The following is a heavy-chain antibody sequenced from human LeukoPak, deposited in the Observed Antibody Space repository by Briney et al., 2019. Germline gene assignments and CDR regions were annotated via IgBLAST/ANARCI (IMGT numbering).Heavy chain of an antibody. J-gene: IGHJ4*02. Sequence: GGSLRLSCAASGFTFSSYEMNWVRQAPGKGVEWVSYISSSDSTIYYADSVKGRFTISRDNAKNSLYLQMNSLRAEDTGVYYCARASNSSGWDEFDYWGQGTLVTVSS. V-gene: IGHV3-48*03. D-gene: IGHD6-19*01. CDR1: GFTFSSYE. CDR3: ARASNSSGWDEFDY. CDR2: ISSSDSTI.